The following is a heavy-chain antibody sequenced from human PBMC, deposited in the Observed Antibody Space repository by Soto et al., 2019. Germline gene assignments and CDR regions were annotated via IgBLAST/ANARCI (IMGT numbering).Heavy chain of an antibody. J-gene: IGHJ4*02. Sequence: VQLLESGGNLVQPGGSLRLSCAASGFSFSIYAMSWVRQAPGKGLEWVCGISASGENTYYADSVKGRFTISRDNSKNTLYLQMNNLRVEDKAVYYCADGGEWAFNFEYWGQGTLVTVFS. V-gene: IGHV3-23*01. D-gene: IGHD3-10*01. CDR1: GFSFSIYA. CDR3: ADGGEWAFNFEY. CDR2: ISASGENT.